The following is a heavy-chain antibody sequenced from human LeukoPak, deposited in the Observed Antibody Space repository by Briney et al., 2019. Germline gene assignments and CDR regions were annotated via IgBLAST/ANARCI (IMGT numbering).Heavy chain of an antibody. J-gene: IGHJ4*02. Sequence: SETLSLTCTVPGASISSGGYHWSWIRQPPGKGLEWIGYSGNTDYNPSLNSRVTISVDTSKNQLSLRLASVTAADTAVYFCATYYGGRGESGYWGQGTLVTVSS. D-gene: IGHD2-21*01. V-gene: IGHV4-30-4*01. CDR3: ATYYGGRGESGY. CDR2: SGNT. CDR1: GASISSGGYH.